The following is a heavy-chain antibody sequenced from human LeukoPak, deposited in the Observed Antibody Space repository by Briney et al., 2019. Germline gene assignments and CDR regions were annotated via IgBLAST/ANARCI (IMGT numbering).Heavy chain of an antibody. CDR1: GRSISTYY. CDR2: ISYSGST. J-gene: IGHJ4*02. V-gene: IGHV4-59*08. Sequence: SETLSLSCTVPGRSISTYYWSWIRQPPGKGLEWIGYISYSGSTNYNPSLKSRVTISLDTSKNQFALKLSSVTAADTAVYYCARSIIGTRSKFDYWGQGTLVTVSS. D-gene: IGHD1/OR15-1a*01. CDR3: ARSIIGTRSKFDY.